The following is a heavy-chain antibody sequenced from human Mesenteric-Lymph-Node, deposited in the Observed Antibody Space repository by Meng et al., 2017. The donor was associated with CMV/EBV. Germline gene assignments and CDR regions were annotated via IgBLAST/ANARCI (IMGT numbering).Heavy chain of an antibody. CDR3: ARGSSYDILTGYFDY. D-gene: IGHD3-9*01. V-gene: IGHV4-34*01. CDR2: INHSGST. CDR1: GGSFSGYY. J-gene: IGHJ4*02. Sequence: LPWAAGLLEASDTLVVTVAVDGGSFSGYYWNWIRQSPEKGLEWIGEINHSGSTTYNPSFTSRIIISVDTSTNQISLNMSSVTAADTAVYYCARGSSYDILTGYFDYWGQGALVTVFS.